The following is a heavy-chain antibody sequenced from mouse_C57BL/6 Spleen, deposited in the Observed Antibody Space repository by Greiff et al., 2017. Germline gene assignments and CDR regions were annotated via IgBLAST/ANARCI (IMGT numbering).Heavy chain of an antibody. V-gene: IGHV1-4*01. J-gene: IGHJ1*03. CDR3: ARDGRYWYFDV. Sequence: VQLQQSGAELARPGASVKMSCKASGYTFTSYTMHWVKQRPGQGLEWIGYINPSSGYPKYNQKFKDKATLTADKSSSTAYMQLSSLTSEDSAVYYCARDGRYWYFDVWGTGTTVTVSS. CDR2: INPSSGYP. CDR1: GYTFTSYT.